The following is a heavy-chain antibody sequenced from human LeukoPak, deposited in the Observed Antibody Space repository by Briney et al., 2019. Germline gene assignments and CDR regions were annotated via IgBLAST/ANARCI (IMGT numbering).Heavy chain of an antibody. CDR3: ATNKASSGYYYSFFDY. V-gene: IGHV4-34*01. CDR2: INHSGST. D-gene: IGHD3-22*01. Sequence: SETLSLTCAVYGGSFSGYYWSWIRQPPGKGLGWIGEINHSGSTNYNPSLKSRVTISVDTSKNQFSLKLSSVTAADTAVYYCATNKASSGYYYSFFDYWGQGTLVTVSS. CDR1: GGSFSGYY. J-gene: IGHJ4*02.